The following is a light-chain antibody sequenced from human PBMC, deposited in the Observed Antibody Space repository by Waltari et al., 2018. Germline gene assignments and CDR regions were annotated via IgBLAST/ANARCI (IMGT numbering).Light chain of an antibody. J-gene: IGKJ5*01. CDR1: QTVSSSY. V-gene: IGKV3-20*01. CDR2: GAS. CDR3: QHCGSSPLIT. Sequence: EIVLTPSPATLSLSPGARATLSFTASQTVSSSYLAWYQQKPDQAPRLLIYGASSRATGIPDRFSGSGSGTDFTLTISRLEPEDFAVYYCQHCGSSPLITFGQGTRLEIK.